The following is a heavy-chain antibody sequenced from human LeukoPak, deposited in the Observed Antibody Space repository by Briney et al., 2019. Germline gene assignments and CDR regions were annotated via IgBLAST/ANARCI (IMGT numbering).Heavy chain of an antibody. J-gene: IGHJ4*02. Sequence: KPSETLSLTCAVYGGSFSVYYCSWIRQPPGKGLEWIGEINHSGSTNYNPSLKSRVTISVDTSKNQFSLKLSSVTAADTAVYYCARLDSSGYYLDFWGQGTLVTVSS. CDR2: INHSGST. D-gene: IGHD3-22*01. CDR3: ARLDSSGYYLDF. V-gene: IGHV4-34*01. CDR1: GGSFSVYY.